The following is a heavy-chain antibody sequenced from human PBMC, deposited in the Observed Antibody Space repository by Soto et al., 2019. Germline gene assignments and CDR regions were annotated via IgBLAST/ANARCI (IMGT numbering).Heavy chain of an antibody. CDR1: XXXXXXXX. Sequence: EVQLLESGGGLVQXGXXLRLXXXXXXXXXXXXXXSWVRQAPGKGLEWVSAISGSGGSTYYADSVKGRFTISRDNSKNTLYLQMNSLRAEDTAVYYCAKVPTVVVVAATNFDYWGQGTLVTVSS. CDR2: ISGSGGST. J-gene: IGHJ4*02. CDR3: AKVPTVVVVAATNFDY. D-gene: IGHD2-15*01. V-gene: IGHV3-23*01.